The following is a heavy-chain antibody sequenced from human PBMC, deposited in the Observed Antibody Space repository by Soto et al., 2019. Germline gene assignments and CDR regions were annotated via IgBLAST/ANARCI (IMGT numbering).Heavy chain of an antibody. CDR2: IYYSGST. Sequence: SETLSLTGTVSGGSISSGGYYWSWIRQHPGKGLEWIGYIYYSGSTYYNPSLKSRVTISVDTSKNQFSLKLSSVTAADTAVYYCARDPVIVVVPAAMPGLGMDVWGQGTTVTVSS. CDR3: ARDPVIVVVPAAMPGLGMDV. D-gene: IGHD2-2*01. V-gene: IGHV4-31*03. J-gene: IGHJ6*02. CDR1: GGSISSGGYY.